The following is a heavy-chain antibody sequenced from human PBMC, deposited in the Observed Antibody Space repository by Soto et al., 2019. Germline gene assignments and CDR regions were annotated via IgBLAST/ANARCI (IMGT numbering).Heavy chain of an antibody. CDR3: AAGPAAAGTLGTDY. Sequence: SVKVSCKASGGTFSSYTISWVRQAPGQGLEWIGWIVVGSGNTNYAQKFQERVTITRDMSTSTAYMELSSLRSEDTAVYYCAAGPAAAGTLGTDYWGQGTLVTVSS. D-gene: IGHD6-13*01. CDR2: IVVGSGNT. V-gene: IGHV1-58*02. J-gene: IGHJ4*02. CDR1: GGTFSSYT.